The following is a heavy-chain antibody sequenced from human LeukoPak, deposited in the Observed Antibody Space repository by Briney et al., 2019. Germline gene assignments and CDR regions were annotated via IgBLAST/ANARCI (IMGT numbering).Heavy chain of an antibody. CDR2: IYTSGST. D-gene: IGHD5-24*01. Sequence: PSETLSLTCTVSGGSISSGSYYWSWIRQPAGKGLEWIGRIYTSGSTNYNPSLKSRVTISVDTSKNQFSLKLSSVTAADTAVYYCARGGGYNYHNWFDPWGQGTLVTVSS. J-gene: IGHJ5*02. CDR3: ARGGGYNYHNWFDP. V-gene: IGHV4-61*02. CDR1: GGSISSGSYY.